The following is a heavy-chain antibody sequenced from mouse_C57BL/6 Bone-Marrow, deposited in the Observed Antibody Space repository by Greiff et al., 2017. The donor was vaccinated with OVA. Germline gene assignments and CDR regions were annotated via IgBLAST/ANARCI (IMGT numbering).Heavy chain of an antibody. V-gene: IGHV3-6*01. J-gene: IGHJ2*01. D-gene: IGHD1-1*01. CDR1: GYSITSGYY. Sequence: EVHLVESGPGLVKPSQSLSLTCSVTGYSITSGYYWNWIRQFPGNKLEWMGYISYDGSNNYNPSLKNRISITRDTSKNQFFLKLNSVTTEDTATYYCARGGITTVVERFFDYWGQGTTLTVSS. CDR2: ISYDGSN. CDR3: ARGGITTVVERFFDY.